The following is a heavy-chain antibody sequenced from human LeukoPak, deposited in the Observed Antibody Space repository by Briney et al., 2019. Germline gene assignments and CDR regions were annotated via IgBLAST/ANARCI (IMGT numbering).Heavy chain of an antibody. Sequence: PGGSLRLSCAASGFTFSSYAMSWVRQAPGKGLEWVSAISGSGGSTYYAGSVKGRFTISRDNSKNTLYLQMNSLRAEDTAVYYCAKGEQWLPNYYYGMDVWGQGTTVTVSS. CDR3: AKGEQWLPNYYYGMDV. J-gene: IGHJ6*02. CDR2: ISGSGGST. CDR1: GFTFSSYA. V-gene: IGHV3-23*01. D-gene: IGHD6-19*01.